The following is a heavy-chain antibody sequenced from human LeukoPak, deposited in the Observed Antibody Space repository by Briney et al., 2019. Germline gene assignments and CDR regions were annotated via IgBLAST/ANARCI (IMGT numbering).Heavy chain of an antibody. CDR2: ISVSAGST. Sequence: PGGSLRLSCAASGFTFSTYAMSWVRQAPGKGLEWVSAISVSAGSTYYADSVKGRFTISRDNSKNTLYLQMNSLRAEDTAVYYCAKGGYQFDATGYYYDSWGQGTLVTVSS. CDR1: GFTFSTYA. J-gene: IGHJ5*01. CDR3: AKGGYQFDATGYYYDS. D-gene: IGHD3-22*01. V-gene: IGHV3-23*01.